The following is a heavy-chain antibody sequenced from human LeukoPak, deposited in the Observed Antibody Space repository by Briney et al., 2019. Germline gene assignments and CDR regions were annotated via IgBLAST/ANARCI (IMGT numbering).Heavy chain of an antibody. CDR3: ARQNDFRLDY. Sequence: GESLRISCKGSGYTFSSYWIGWVRQMPGKGLEWMGIIYPGDSDTRYSPSLQGQVTISVDTSIGTAYLQWSSLKASDTAIYYCARQNDFRLDYGGQGTLVPVSS. CDR2: IYPGDSDT. D-gene: IGHD3-3*01. J-gene: IGHJ4*02. CDR1: GYTFSSYW. V-gene: IGHV5-51*01.